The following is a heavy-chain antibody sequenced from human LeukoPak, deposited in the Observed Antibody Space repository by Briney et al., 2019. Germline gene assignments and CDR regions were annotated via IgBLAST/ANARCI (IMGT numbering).Heavy chain of an antibody. CDR2: IGGSGDST. V-gene: IGHV3-23*01. CDR1: GFTFSNYA. J-gene: IGHJ6*03. Sequence: PGGSLRLSCAASGFTFSNYAMSWVRQAPGKGLEWVSAIGGSGDSTYYADSVKGRFTISRDNSRYTLYLQMNSLRAEDTAVYYCARQGYDFWSGYYTPLDYYYYMDVWGKGTTVTVSS. D-gene: IGHD3-3*01. CDR3: ARQGYDFWSGYYTPLDYYYYMDV.